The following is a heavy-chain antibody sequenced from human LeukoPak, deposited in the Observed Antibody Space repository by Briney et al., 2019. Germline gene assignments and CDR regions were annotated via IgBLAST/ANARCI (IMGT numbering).Heavy chain of an antibody. CDR2: INHSGST. V-gene: IGHV4-34*01. J-gene: IGHJ4*02. D-gene: IGHD5-24*01. Sequence: SETLSLTCAVYGGSFSGYCWSWIRQPPGKGLEWIGEINHSGSTNYNPSLKSRVTISVDTSKNQFSLKLSSVTAADTAVYYCARGVEMTTAPFDYWGQGTLVTVSS. CDR1: GGSFSGYC. CDR3: ARGVEMTTAPFDY.